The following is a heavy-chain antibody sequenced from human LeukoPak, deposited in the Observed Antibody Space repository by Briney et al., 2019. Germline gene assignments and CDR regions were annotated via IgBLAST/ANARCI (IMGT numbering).Heavy chain of an antibody. CDR1: GFTFDDYT. Sequence: GGSLRLSCAASGFTFDDYTMHWVRQAPGKGLEWVSLISWDGGSTYYADSVKGRFTISRDNSKNSLYLQMNSLRTEDTALYYCAREEMGGTTRSGALTWGQGTLVTVSS. V-gene: IGHV3-43*01. CDR2: ISWDGGST. CDR3: AREEMGGTTRSGALT. D-gene: IGHD1-14*01. J-gene: IGHJ5*02.